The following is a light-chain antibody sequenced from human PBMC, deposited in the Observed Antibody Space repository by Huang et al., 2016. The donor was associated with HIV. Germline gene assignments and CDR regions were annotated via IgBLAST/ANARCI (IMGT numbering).Light chain of an antibody. J-gene: IGKJ3*01. CDR3: MQSVQTPPS. Sequence: DIVMTQSPLSLPVTPGEPASISCMSSQSLLFSNGYNYLDWYLQKPGHSPQLLIYFASNRASGVPDRFSGSGSGTDFTLKISRVEAEDVGIYYCMQSVQTPPSFGPGTKVDIK. CDR2: FAS. V-gene: IGKV2-28*01. CDR1: QSLLFSNGYNY.